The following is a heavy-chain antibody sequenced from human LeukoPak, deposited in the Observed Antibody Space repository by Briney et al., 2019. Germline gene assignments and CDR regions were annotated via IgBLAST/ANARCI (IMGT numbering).Heavy chain of an antibody. CDR3: SRGGDYMVLDY. Sequence: PGGSLRLSCAASGFTFSNYAMHWVRQAPGKGLEHVSVISSNGGNTYYANSVKDRFTISRDNSKNTLYLQMGSLRAEDMPVYYCSRGGDYMVLDYWGQGTLVTVSS. V-gene: IGHV3-64*01. J-gene: IGHJ4*02. CDR1: GFTFSNYA. CDR2: ISSNGGNT. D-gene: IGHD4-17*01.